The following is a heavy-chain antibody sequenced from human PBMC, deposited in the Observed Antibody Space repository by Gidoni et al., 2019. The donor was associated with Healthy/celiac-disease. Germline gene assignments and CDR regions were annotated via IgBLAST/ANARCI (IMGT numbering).Heavy chain of an antibody. CDR1: GFTFSSYA. CDR2: ISSNGGST. Sequence: EVQLVESGGGLVQPGGSLRLSCAASGFTFSSYAMHWVRQAPGKGLEYVSAISSNGGSTYYANSVKGRFTISRDNSKNTLYLQMGSLRAEDMAVYYCARGYSSGWYYYYGMDVWGQGTTVTVSS. D-gene: IGHD6-19*01. J-gene: IGHJ6*02. V-gene: IGHV3-64*01. CDR3: ARGYSSGWYYYYGMDV.